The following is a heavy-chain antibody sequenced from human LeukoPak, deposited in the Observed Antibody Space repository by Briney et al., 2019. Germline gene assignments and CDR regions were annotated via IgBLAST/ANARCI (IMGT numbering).Heavy chain of an antibody. CDR1: GFSLSTSGVG. Sequence: ESGPTLVKPTQTLTLTCTFSGFSLSTSGVGVGWIQQPPGKGLEWIGYINYIGSTKYNPSLKSRVTISVDTSKNQFSLKLNSVTAADTAVYYCARRVPAASGGGFDIWGQGTMVTVSS. D-gene: IGHD2-2*01. J-gene: IGHJ3*02. V-gene: IGHV4-61*05. CDR2: INYIGST. CDR3: ARRVPAASGGGFDI.